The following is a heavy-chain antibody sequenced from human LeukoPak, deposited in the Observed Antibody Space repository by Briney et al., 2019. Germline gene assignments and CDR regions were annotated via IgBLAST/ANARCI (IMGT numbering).Heavy chain of an antibody. V-gene: IGHV3-48*03. CDR3: ARDQIGQQLDYYYGMDV. Sequence: GSLGLSCAASGFTFSSYEMNWVRQAPGKGLEWVSYISSSGSTIYYADSVKGRFTISRDNAKNSLYLQMNSLRAEDTAVYYCARDQIGQQLDYYYGMDVWGKGTTVTVSS. CDR1: GFTFSSYE. D-gene: IGHD6-13*01. CDR2: ISSSGSTI. J-gene: IGHJ6*04.